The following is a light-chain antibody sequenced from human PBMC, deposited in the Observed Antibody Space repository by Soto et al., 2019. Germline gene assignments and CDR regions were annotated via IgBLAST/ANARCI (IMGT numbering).Light chain of an antibody. J-gene: IGLJ1*01. CDR3: SSNTSSSTLSYV. CDR1: SSDVGGYNY. V-gene: IGLV2-14*01. CDR2: DVS. Sequence: QSVLTQPASVSGSPGQSITISCTGTSSDVGGYNYVSWYQQHPGKAPKLMIYDVSNRPSGVSNRFSGSKSGNTASLTISGLKAEDEADFYCSSNTSSSTLSYVFGTGSKVTVL.